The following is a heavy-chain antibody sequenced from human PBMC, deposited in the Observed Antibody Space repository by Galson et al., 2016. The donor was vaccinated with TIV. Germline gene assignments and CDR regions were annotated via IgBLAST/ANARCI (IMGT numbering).Heavy chain of an antibody. V-gene: IGHV7-4-1*02. J-gene: IGHJ6*03. CDR2: INTRNGHP. CDR3: ARSGDYNYYYSYMGV. CDR1: GYDFTSCA. Sequence: SVKVSCKASGYDFTSCAMNWVRQAPGQGLEWLGWINTRNGHPTYAKGFTGRFVFSLDTSVSTAYLQISSLTADDTAVYYCARSGDYNYYYSYMGVWAKGTTVTVSS. D-gene: IGHD4-17*01.